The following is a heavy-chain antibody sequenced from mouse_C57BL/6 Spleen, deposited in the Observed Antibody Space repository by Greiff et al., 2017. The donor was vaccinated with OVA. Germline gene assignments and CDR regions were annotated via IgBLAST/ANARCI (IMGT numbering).Heavy chain of an antibody. CDR2: IYPGDGDT. Sequence: VQLQQSGAELVKPGASVKISCKASGYAFSSYWMNWVKQRPGKGLEWIGQIYPGDGDTNYNGKFKGKATLTADKSSSTAYMQLSSLTSEDSAVYFCARSGVRDAMDYWGQGTSVTVSS. J-gene: IGHJ4*01. D-gene: IGHD2-14*01. V-gene: IGHV1-80*01. CDR3: ARSGVRDAMDY. CDR1: GYAFSSYW.